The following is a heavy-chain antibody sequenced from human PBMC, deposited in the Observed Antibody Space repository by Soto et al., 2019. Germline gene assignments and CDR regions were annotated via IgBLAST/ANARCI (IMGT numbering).Heavy chain of an antibody. D-gene: IGHD2-15*01. V-gene: IGHV4-59*01. CDR3: ARDRKLIIPGNYYYYGMDV. CDR2: ISSSGTI. J-gene: IGHJ6*02. Sequence: PSETLSLTCSVSGGSIRDYFWTWIRQPPGKGLEWIGYISSSGTINYNSSLKSRVTISLDTSRNHFSLKLTCVTAADTAVYFCARDRKLIIPGNYYYYGMDVWGQGTTVTVSS. CDR1: GGSIRDYF.